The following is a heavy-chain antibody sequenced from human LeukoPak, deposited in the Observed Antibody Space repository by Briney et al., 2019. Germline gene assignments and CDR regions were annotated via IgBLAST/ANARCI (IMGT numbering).Heavy chain of an antibody. J-gene: IGHJ3*02. V-gene: IGHV4-61*02. CDR3: ARVLAYSSGWAYAFDI. D-gene: IGHD6-19*01. Sequence: PSETLSLTCTVSGDSISSGDYYWSWIRQPAGKGLEWIGRIYTSGSTNYNPSLKSRVTMSVDTSKNQFSLKLSSVTAADTAVYYCARVLAYSSGWAYAFDIWGQGTMVTVSS. CDR2: IYTSGST. CDR1: GDSISSGDYY.